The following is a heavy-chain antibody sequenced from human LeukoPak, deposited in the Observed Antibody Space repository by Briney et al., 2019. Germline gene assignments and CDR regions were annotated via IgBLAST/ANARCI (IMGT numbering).Heavy chain of an antibody. Sequence: GESLKISCKGSGYSFTSYWIGWVRQMPGKGLEWMGIIYPGDFDTRYSPSFQGQVTISADKSISTAYLQWSSLKASDTAMYYCARVTMVRGVIIIGFDYWGQGTLVTVSS. D-gene: IGHD3-10*01. J-gene: IGHJ4*02. CDR2: IYPGDFDT. CDR1: GYSFTSYW. V-gene: IGHV5-51*01. CDR3: ARVTMVRGVIIIGFDY.